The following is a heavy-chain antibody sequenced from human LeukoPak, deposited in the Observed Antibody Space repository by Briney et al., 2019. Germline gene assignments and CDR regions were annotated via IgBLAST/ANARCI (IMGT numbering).Heavy chain of an antibody. Sequence: GGSLRLSCAVSGFTFSNYGMHWVRQTPGKGLEWVALIVYDRSDKYYADSVRGRFAISRDNSKNTVFLQMNSLRTEDTAVYYCAERDAAGLDYWGQGALVTVSS. J-gene: IGHJ4*02. V-gene: IGHV3-30*02. CDR2: IVYDRSDK. CDR3: AERDAAGLDY. D-gene: IGHD6-13*01. CDR1: GFTFSNYG.